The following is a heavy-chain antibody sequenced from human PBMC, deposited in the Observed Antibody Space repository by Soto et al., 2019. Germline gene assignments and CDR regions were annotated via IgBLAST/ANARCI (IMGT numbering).Heavy chain of an antibody. D-gene: IGHD3-22*01. Sequence: QVTLKESGPVLVKPTETLTLTCTVSGFSLSNARMGVSWIRQPPGKALEWLAHIFSNDEKSYSTSLKSRLTISKDTSTSQVVLTMTNMDPVDTATYYCARILAVITPSQYYYYYGMDVWGQGTTVTVSS. CDR1: GFSLSNARMG. CDR2: IFSNDEK. CDR3: ARILAVITPSQYYYYYGMDV. J-gene: IGHJ6*02. V-gene: IGHV2-26*01.